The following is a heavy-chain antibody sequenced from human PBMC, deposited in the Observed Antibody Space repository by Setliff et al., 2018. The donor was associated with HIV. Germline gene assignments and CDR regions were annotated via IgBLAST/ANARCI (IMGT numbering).Heavy chain of an antibody. CDR3: ARCYYNFWSGYPLDYMDV. D-gene: IGHD3-3*01. CDR2: IYTSGRT. V-gene: IGHV4-61*02. Sequence: ASETLSLTCSVSSDSISSGSYYWSWIRLPAGKGLEWIGLIYTSGRTNYNPSLKSRVKIPVGTSKNQFSLKLSSVTAADTAVYYCARCYYNFWSGYPLDYMDVWGKGTTVTVSS. CDR1: SDSISSGSYY. J-gene: IGHJ6*03.